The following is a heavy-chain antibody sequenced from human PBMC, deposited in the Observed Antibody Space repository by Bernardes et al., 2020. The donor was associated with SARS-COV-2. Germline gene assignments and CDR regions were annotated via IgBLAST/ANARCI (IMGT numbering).Heavy chain of an antibody. CDR2: IYTSGST. CDR3: ARLKIYCSGGSCYSNWFDP. V-gene: IGHV4-61*02. J-gene: IGHJ5*02. CDR1: GGSISSGSYY. D-gene: IGHD2-15*01. Sequence: SETLSLTCTVSGGSISSGSYYWSWIRQPAGKGLEWIGRIYTSGSTNYNPSLKSRVTISVDTSKNQFSLKLSSVTAADTAVYYCARLKIYCSGGSCYSNWFDPWGQGTLVTVSS.